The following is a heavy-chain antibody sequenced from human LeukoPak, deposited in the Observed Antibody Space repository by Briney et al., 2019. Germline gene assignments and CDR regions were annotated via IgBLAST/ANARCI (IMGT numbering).Heavy chain of an antibody. Sequence: GGSLRLSCAASGFTFSSYGMHWVRQAPGKGLEWVAFIRYDGSNKYYADSVKGRFTISRDNSKNTLYLQMNSLRAEDTAVYYCAKDSYYDYVWGSYRYTNQFDYWGQGTLVTVSS. D-gene: IGHD3-16*02. CDR1: GFTFSSYG. CDR2: IRYDGSNK. V-gene: IGHV3-30*02. J-gene: IGHJ4*02. CDR3: AKDSYYDYVWGSYRYTNQFDY.